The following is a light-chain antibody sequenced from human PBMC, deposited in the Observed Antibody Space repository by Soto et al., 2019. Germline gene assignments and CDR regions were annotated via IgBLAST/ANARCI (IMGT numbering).Light chain of an antibody. Sequence: EILLTQSPATLSLSPGERATLSCRASQSVSSYLAWYQQKPGQAPRLLIYDASNRATGIPARFSGSGSGTDFTLTINSLQTEDFAAYYCQQRSNWPSITFGQGTRLDIK. J-gene: IGKJ5*01. CDR1: QSVSSY. CDR2: DAS. V-gene: IGKV3-11*01. CDR3: QQRSNWPSIT.